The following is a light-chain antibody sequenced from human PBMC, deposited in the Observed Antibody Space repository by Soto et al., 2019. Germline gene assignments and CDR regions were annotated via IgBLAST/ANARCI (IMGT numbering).Light chain of an antibody. Sequence: QSVLTQPASVSGSPGQSITISCTGNSSDVGGYNFVSWSQQHPGKAPRLMIYEVSTRPSGVSNRFSGSKSGNTASLTISGHQAEDEADYYCLSYTISSTLIFGGGTKLTVL. V-gene: IGLV2-14*01. J-gene: IGLJ2*01. CDR2: EVS. CDR1: SSDVGGYNF. CDR3: LSYTISSTLI.